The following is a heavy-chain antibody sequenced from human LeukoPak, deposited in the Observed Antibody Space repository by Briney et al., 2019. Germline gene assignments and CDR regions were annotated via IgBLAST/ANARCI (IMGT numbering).Heavy chain of an antibody. D-gene: IGHD3-22*01. CDR3: ARGGGYYDSTLDY. CDR2: IYSGGST. J-gene: IGHJ4*02. V-gene: IGHV3-66*01. CDR1: GFTFDDYG. Sequence: GGSLRLSCAASGFTFDDYGMSWVRQAPGKGLEWVTVIYSGGSTYYADSVKGRFTISRDNSKNTLYLQMNSLRAEDTAVYYRARGGGYYDSTLDYWGQGTLVTVSS.